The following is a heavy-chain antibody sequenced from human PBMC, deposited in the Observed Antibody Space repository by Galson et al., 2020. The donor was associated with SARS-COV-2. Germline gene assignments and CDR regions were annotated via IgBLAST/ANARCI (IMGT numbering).Heavy chain of an antibody. CDR2: IIPNFCTA. CDR3: AILREAIAALSLKYYYYMDV. Sequence: SVPVSCKASGCTFSSYPISWVRPAPGQGLAWMGGIIPNFCTANYAQKFQGRVTITADESTSTAYMELSSLRSEDTAVYYWAILREAIAALSLKYYYYMDVWGKGTTVTVSS. CDR1: GCTFSSYP. V-gene: IGHV1-69*13. J-gene: IGHJ6*03. D-gene: IGHD6-6*01.